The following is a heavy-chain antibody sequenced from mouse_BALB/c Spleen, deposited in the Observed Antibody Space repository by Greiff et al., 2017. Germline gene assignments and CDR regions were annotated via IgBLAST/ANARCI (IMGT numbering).Heavy chain of an antibody. J-gene: IGHJ3*01. Sequence: LQQPGSELVRPGASVKLSCKASGYTFTSYWMHWVKQRHGQGLEWIGNIYPGSGSTNYDEKFKSKGTLTVDTSSSTAYMHLSSLTSEDSAVYYCTNYYDWGQGTLVTVSA. CDR3: TNYYD. V-gene: IGHV1S22*01. CDR2: IYPGSGST. CDR1: GYTFTSYW. D-gene: IGHD1-1*01.